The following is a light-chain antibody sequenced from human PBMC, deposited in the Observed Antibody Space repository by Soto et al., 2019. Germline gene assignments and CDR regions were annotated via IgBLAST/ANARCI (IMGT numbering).Light chain of an antibody. CDR1: QDINNY. J-gene: IGKJ4*01. V-gene: IGKV1-27*01. Sequence: DIQMTQSPSSLSASVGGRVTITCRASQDINNYLAGYQQRPGKVPKLLIYAASTLHSGFPSRFSGSGSGTDFTLTISSLQPEDVATYYCQKYDIAPRTFGGGTRVEIK. CDR2: AAS. CDR3: QKYDIAPRT.